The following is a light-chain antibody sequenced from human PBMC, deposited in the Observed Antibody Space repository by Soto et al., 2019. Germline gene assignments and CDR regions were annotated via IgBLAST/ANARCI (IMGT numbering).Light chain of an antibody. V-gene: IGLV1-47*02. Sequence: QLVLTQPPSASGTPGQRVTISCSGSSSNIASNYVYWYQQLPGTAPKLLIYGYDQRPSGVPDRFSGSKSGTSASLAISGLRSEDEADYYCAAWDGSLRGRVFGGGTQLTVL. CDR3: AAWDGSLRGRV. J-gene: IGLJ2*01. CDR1: SSNIASNY. CDR2: GYD.